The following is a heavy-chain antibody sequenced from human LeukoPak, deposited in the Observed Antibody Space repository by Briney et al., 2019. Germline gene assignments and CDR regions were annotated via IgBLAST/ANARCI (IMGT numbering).Heavy chain of an antibody. V-gene: IGHV5-51*01. CDR3: ARQDSSGYYPDAFDI. D-gene: IGHD3-22*01. Sequence: GESLKISCKGSGYSFTSYWIGWVRQVPGKGLEWMGIIYPGDSDTRYSPSFQGQVTISADKSISTAYLQWSSLKASDTAMYYCARQDSSGYYPDAFDIWGQGTMVTVSS. J-gene: IGHJ3*02. CDR1: GYSFTSYW. CDR2: IYPGDSDT.